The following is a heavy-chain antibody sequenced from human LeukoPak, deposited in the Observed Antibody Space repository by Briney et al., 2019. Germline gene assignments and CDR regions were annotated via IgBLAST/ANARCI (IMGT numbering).Heavy chain of an antibody. CDR2: ISGSGGST. Sequence: GGSLRLSCAASGFTFSSYGMSWVRQAPGKGLEWVSAISGSGGSTYYADSVKGRFTISRDNSKNTLYLQMNSLRAEDTAVYYCARGGGYPLLGFDYWGQGTLVTVSS. J-gene: IGHJ4*02. D-gene: IGHD3-22*01. CDR3: ARGGGYPLLGFDY. CDR1: GFTFSSYG. V-gene: IGHV3-23*01.